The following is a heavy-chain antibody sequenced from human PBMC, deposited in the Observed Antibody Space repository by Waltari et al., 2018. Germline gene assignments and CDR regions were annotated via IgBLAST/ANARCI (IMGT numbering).Heavy chain of an antibody. CDR3: ARRRRDGYNYDY. CDR2: IYYSGSP. D-gene: IGHD5-12*01. J-gene: IGHJ4*02. Sequence: QVQLQESGPGLVKPSETLSLTCTVSGGSISSYYWSWLLQPPGKGLEWIGYIYYSGSPDYNHSLTSRVTISVDTSKNQFSLKLSSVTAADTAVYYCARRRRDGYNYDYWGQGTLVTVSS. V-gene: IGHV4-59*01. CDR1: GGSISSYY.